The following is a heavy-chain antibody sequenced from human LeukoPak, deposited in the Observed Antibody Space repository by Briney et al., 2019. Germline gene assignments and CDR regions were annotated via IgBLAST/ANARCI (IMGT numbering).Heavy chain of an antibody. V-gene: IGHV4-59*01. CDR2: IFFSGTT. CDR3: ARGTVTTDLSYNFDY. Sequence: SETLSLTCTDPGGSISSYYWSWIRQPPGKGLEWVGFIFFSGTTNYNPSLKSRVTISVDTSKNQFSLKLSAVTAADTAVYYCARGTVTTDLSYNFDYWGQGTLVTVSS. J-gene: IGHJ4*02. D-gene: IGHD4-17*01. CDR1: GGSISSYY.